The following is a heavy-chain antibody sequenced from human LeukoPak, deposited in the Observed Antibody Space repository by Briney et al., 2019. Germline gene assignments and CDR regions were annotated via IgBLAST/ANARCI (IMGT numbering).Heavy chain of an antibody. J-gene: IGHJ4*02. CDR2: IIPILGIA. V-gene: IGHV1-69*04. Sequence: GASVKVSCKASGGTFSSYAISWVRQAPGQGLEWMGRIIPILGIANYAQKFQGRVTITADKSTSTAYMELSSLRSEDTAVYYCARVLYSSSPLGVGYWGQGTLVTVSS. CDR1: GGTFSSYA. CDR3: ARVLYSSSPLGVGY. D-gene: IGHD6-6*01.